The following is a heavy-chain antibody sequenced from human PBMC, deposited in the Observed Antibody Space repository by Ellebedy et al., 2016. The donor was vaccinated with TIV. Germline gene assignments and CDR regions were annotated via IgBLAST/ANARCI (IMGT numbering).Heavy chain of an antibody. V-gene: IGHV4-59*08. CDR1: GGSINSYY. D-gene: IGHD3-10*01. CDR2: IHYSEST. CDR3: ASGAELRFDH. J-gene: IGHJ4*02. Sequence: MPSETLSLTCTVSGGSINSYYWSWIWQPPGTGLEWFGSIHYSESTNYNPSLKSRVTMSVDTSKNQFSLKLTSVTAADTAVYYCASGAELRFDHWGQGNPVTVSS.